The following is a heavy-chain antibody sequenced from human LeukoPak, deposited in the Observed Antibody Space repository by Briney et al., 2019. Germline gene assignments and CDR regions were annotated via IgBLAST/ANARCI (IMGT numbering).Heavy chain of an antibody. J-gene: IGHJ4*02. D-gene: IGHD6-13*01. Sequence: SETLSLTYTVSGGSISSYYWSWIRQPPGKGLEWIGYIYYSGSTNYNPSLKSRVTISVDTSKNQFSLRLSSVTAADTAVYYCAREIAAAGTFDYWGQGTLVTVSS. CDR3: AREIAAAGTFDY. V-gene: IGHV4-59*01. CDR2: IYYSGST. CDR1: GGSISSYY.